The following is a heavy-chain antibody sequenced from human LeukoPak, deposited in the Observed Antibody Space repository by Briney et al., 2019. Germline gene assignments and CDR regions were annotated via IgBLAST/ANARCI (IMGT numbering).Heavy chain of an antibody. V-gene: IGHV4-34*01. J-gene: IGHJ5*02. CDR1: GGSFSGYY. CDR3: ARHTNAQGWFDP. CDR2: INHSGST. Sequence: SETLSLTCAVYGGSFSGYYWSWIRQPPGKGLEWIGEINHSGSTNYNPSLKSRVTISVDTSKNQFSLKLSSVTAADTAVYYCARHTNAQGWFDPWGQGTLVTVSS.